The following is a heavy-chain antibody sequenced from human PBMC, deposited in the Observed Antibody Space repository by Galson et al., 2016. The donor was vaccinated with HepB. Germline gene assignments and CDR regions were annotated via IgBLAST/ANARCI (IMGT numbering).Heavy chain of an antibody. V-gene: IGHV3-23*01. CDR1: GFTFSSFA. CDR3: AKYNVGDQVVLGFGF. J-gene: IGHJ4*02. Sequence: SLRLSCAASGFTFSSFAMTWVRQAPGKGPEWVSLISGRGDTTYYTDSVKGRFTISRDNSKNTLYLQMNSLRAEDTAVYYCAKYNVGDQVVLGFGFWGQGTLVTVSS. D-gene: IGHD3-10*01. CDR2: ISGRGDTT.